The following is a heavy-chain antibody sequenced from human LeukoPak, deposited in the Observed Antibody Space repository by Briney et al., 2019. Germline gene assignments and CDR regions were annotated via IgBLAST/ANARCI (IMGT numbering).Heavy chain of an antibody. CDR2: IWYDGSNK. CDR3: ANAQQPYGSGSARN. V-gene: IGHV3-33*06. D-gene: IGHD3-10*01. CDR1: GFTFSSYG. J-gene: IGHJ4*02. Sequence: GGSLRLSCAASGFTFSSYGMHWVRQAPGKGLEWVAVIWYDGSNKYYADSVRGRFTISRDNSKNTLYLQMNSLRVEDTAVYYCANAQQPYGSGSARNWGQGTLVTVSS.